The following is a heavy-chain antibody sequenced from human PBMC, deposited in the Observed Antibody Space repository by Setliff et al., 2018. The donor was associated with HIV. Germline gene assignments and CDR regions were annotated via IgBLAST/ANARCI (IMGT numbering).Heavy chain of an antibody. CDR3: ARVGDSRSSYGMDV. CDR2: INHSGST. CDR1: GGSFSNYY. J-gene: IGHJ6*02. Sequence: SETLSLTCAIYGGSFSNYYWTWIRQPPGKGLEWIGEINHSGSTNYNPSLKSRVTISVDTSKNQFSLKLSSVTAADTAVYYCARVGDSRSSYGMDVWGQGTTVTVSS. D-gene: IGHD6-6*01. V-gene: IGHV4-34*01.